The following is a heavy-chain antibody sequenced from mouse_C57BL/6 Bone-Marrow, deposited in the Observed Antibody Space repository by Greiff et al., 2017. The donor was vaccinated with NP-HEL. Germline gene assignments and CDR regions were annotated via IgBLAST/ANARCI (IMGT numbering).Heavy chain of an antibody. CDR3: ARTTMITTRWVLSAMDY. CDR1: GYTFTSYC. D-gene: IGHD2-4*01. Sequence: VQLQQPGAELVKPGASVKMSCKASGYTFTSYCITWVNQRPGQGLEWIGDIYPGSGSTNYNAKFKSKATLTVDTSSSTASMQLSTLTSSDSAVYYCARTTMITTRWVLSAMDYWGQGTSVPVSS. J-gene: IGHJ4*01. CDR2: IYPGSGST. V-gene: IGHV1-55*01.